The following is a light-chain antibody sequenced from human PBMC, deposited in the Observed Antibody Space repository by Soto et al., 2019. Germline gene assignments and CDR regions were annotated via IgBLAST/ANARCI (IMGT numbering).Light chain of an antibody. J-gene: IGKJ3*01. V-gene: IGKV1-39*01. CDR1: QSISSY. CDR3: QQSYSTPFT. Sequence: DIQMTQSPSSLSASVGDRVTITCRASQSISSYLNWYEQKPGKAPKLLIYAASSLQSGVPSRFSGSGSGTDFTLTISSLQPEDFETYYCQQSYSTPFTFGPGTTVDIK. CDR2: AAS.